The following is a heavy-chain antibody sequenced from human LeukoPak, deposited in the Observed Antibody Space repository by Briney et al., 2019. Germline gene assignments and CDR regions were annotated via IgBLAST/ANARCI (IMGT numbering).Heavy chain of an antibody. J-gene: IGHJ4*02. CDR1: GYTFTSYG. V-gene: IGHV1-18*01. D-gene: IGHD2-21*02. CDR2: TSAYNGNT. Sequence: ASVKVSCKASGYTFTSYGISWVEQAPGQGLGGRGWTSAYNGNTNYAQKLQGRVTMTTDTSTSTAYMELRSLRSDDTAVYYCARSSIVVVTAHSFDYWGQGTLVTVSS. CDR3: ARSSIVVVTAHSFDY.